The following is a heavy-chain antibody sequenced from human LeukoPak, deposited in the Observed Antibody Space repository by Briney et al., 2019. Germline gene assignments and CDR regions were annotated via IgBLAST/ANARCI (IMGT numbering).Heavy chain of an antibody. V-gene: IGHV4-34*01. D-gene: IGHD3-22*01. Sequence: SETLSLTCAVYGGSFSGYYWSWIRQPPGKGLEWIGEINHSGSTNYNPSLKSRVTISVDTSKNQFSLKLSSVTAADTAVYYCARVDSSGYYSYYFDYWGQGTLSPSPQ. CDR2: INHSGST. CDR3: ARVDSSGYYSYYFDY. J-gene: IGHJ4*02. CDR1: GGSFSGYY.